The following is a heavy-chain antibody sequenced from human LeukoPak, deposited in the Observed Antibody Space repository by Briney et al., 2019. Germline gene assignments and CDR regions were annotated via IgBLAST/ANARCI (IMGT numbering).Heavy chain of an antibody. J-gene: IGHJ4*02. CDR2: ISYDGSNK. Sequence: GGSLRLSCAASGFTFSSYAMHWVRQAPGKGLEWVAAISYDGSNKYYADSVKGRFTISRDNSKNTLYLQMNSLRAEDTAVYYCATGIAAAGLYYFDYWGQGTLVTVSS. CDR3: ATGIAAAGLYYFDY. V-gene: IGHV3-30-3*01. D-gene: IGHD6-13*01. CDR1: GFTFSSYA.